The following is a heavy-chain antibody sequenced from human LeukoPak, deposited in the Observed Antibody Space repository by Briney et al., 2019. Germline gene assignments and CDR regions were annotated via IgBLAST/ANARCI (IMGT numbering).Heavy chain of an antibody. CDR1: GFIFGDYG. V-gene: IGHV3-48*01. D-gene: IGHD2-15*01. CDR2: ITLSSSTT. J-gene: IGHJ3*01. CDR3: ARESEHSVSQVDFDL. Sequence: TGGSLRLSCAASGFIFGDYGVNWVRQAPGKGLEWVSYITLSSSTTYYADSVKGRFTISRDNAKNSLYLQMNSLRGEDTAVYYCARESEHSVSQVDFDLWGQGTMVTVSS.